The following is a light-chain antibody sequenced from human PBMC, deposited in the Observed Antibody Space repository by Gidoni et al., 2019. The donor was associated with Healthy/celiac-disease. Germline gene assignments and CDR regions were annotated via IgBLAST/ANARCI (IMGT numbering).Light chain of an antibody. CDR1: QGISSA. Sequence: AIQLTQSPSSLSASVGDRVTITCRASQGISSALAWYQQKQGKAPKLLIYDASSLESGVPSRFSGSGSGTDFTLTISSLQPEDFATYYCQQFNNYPLITFGQGTRLEIK. J-gene: IGKJ5*01. V-gene: IGKV1D-13*01. CDR2: DAS. CDR3: QQFNNYPLIT.